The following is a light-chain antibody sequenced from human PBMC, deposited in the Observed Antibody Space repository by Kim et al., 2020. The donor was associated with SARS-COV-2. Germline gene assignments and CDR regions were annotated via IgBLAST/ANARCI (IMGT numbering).Light chain of an antibody. V-gene: IGKV1-9*01. CDR3: QQLTSYPHT. CDR2: AAS. J-gene: IGKJ2*01. CDR1: QGISSY. Sequence: SASVGDRVTIPCRASQGISSYLAWYQQKQGKAPKLLIYAASTLQSGVPSRFSGSGSGTDFTLTISSLQPEDFATYYCQQLTSYPHTFGQGTKLEI.